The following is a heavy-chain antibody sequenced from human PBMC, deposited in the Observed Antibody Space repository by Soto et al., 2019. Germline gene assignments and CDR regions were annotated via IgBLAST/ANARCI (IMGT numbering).Heavy chain of an antibody. J-gene: IGHJ2*01. D-gene: IGHD1-26*01. CDR2: INSDGSST. CDR3: ARGGSLNWYFDL. V-gene: IGHV3-74*01. CDR1: GFTFSSYW. Sequence: EVQLVESGGGLVQPGGSLRLSCAASGFTFSSYWMHWVRQAPGKGLVWVSRINSDGSSTSYVDSVKGRFTISRDNAKNTLSLQRNSLRAEDTAVYYCARGGSLNWYFDLWGRGTLVTVSS.